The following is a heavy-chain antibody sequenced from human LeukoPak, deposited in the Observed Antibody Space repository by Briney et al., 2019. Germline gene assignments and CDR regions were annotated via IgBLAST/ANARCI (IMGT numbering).Heavy chain of an antibody. J-gene: IGHJ4*02. CDR2: IYSGGAT. D-gene: IGHD3-9*01. V-gene: IGHV3-66*01. CDR1: GFTFSSYS. CDR3: ARDDILTGYYAIDY. Sequence: GGSLRLSCAASGFTFSSYSMNWVRQAPGKGLEWVSLIYSGGATYYADSVKGRFSIYRDNSKNTLYLQMSSLRAEDTALYYCARDDILTGYYAIDYWGQGTLVTVSS.